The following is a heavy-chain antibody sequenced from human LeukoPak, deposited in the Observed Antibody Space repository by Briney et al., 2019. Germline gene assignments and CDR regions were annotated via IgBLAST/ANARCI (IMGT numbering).Heavy chain of an antibody. CDR2: INPNSGGT. J-gene: IGHJ4*02. CDR3: ARVTYSGRPFDY. CDR1: GYTFTDYY. Sequence: ASVKVSCKASGYTFTDYYMHWVRQAPGQGLEWMGWINPNSGGTNYTQKFQGRVTMTRDTSISTAYMELSRLRSDDTAVYYCARVTYSGRPFDYWGQGTLVTVSS. V-gene: IGHV1-2*02. D-gene: IGHD1-26*01.